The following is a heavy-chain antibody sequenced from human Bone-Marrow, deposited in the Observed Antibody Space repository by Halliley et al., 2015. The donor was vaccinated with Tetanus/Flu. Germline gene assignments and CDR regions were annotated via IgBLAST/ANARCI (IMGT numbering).Heavy chain of an antibody. D-gene: IGHD6-19*01. Sequence: GWVNVDKGDTRDAQKFQGRVTVTIDTSTSTAYMELRSLRSDDTAIYYCARVGSGWYNNWFDPWGQGTLVTVSS. CDR2: VNVDKGDT. J-gene: IGHJ5*02. V-gene: IGHV1-18*01. CDR3: ARVGSGWYNNWFDP.